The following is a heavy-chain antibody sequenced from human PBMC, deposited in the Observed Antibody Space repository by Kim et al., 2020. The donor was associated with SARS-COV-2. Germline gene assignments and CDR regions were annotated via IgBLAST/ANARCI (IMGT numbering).Heavy chain of an antibody. V-gene: IGHV3-23*01. CDR3: AKDGPTGASSDY. Sequence: GGSLRLSCAASGFTFSSYTMTWVRQAPGKGLEWVSAITNSGGSTYYADFVKGGFTISRDNSENTLYLQMNSLRAEDTAVYYCAKDGPTGASSDYWGQGTLVTVSS. D-gene: IGHD1-26*01. J-gene: IGHJ4*02. CDR1: GFTFSSYT. CDR2: ITNSGGST.